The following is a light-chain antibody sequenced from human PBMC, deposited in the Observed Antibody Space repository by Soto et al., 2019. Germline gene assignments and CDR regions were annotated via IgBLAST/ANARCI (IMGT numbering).Light chain of an antibody. J-gene: IGKJ1*01. CDR1: QGISNY. Sequence: DIQMTQSPSSLSASVGDRVTITSRASQGISNYFAWYQQKPGKVPKLLIYGASTLQSGVPSRFSGSGSGTDFTLTISSLQPEDVATYYCQKYNSALWTFGQGTKVEIK. V-gene: IGKV1-27*01. CDR3: QKYNSALWT. CDR2: GAS.